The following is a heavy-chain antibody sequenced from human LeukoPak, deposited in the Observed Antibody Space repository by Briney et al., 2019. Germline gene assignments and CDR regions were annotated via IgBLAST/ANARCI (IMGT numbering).Heavy chain of an antibody. CDR1: GGSISSSSYY. J-gene: IGHJ6*03. CDR3: ARARSNLVPAAEGYYYYMDV. CDR2: IYYSGST. V-gene: IGHV4-39*07. Sequence: SETLSLTCTVSGGSISSSSYYWGWIRQPPGKGLEWIGSIYYSGSTYYNPSLKSRVTISVDTSKNQFSLKLSSVTAADTAVYYCARARSNLVPAAEGYYYYMDVWGKGTTVTVS. D-gene: IGHD2-2*01.